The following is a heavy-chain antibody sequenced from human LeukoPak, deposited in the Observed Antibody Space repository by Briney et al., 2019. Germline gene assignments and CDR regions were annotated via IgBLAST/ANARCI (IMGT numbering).Heavy chain of an antibody. Sequence: GASVKVSCKASGGTFSSYAISWVRQAPGQGLEWMGIINPSSSSTSYAQKFQGRVTMTRDTSTNTVYMELSSLRSEDTAVYYCATQKGGYFFDYWGQGTLVTVSS. CDR1: GGTFSSYA. D-gene: IGHD5-12*01. V-gene: IGHV1-46*01. CDR2: INPSSSST. CDR3: ATQKGGYFFDY. J-gene: IGHJ4*02.